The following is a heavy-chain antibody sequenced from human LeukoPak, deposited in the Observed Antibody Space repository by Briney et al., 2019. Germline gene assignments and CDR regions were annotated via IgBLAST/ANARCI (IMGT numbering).Heavy chain of an antibody. CDR2: IYYTGTT. Sequence: SETLSLTCTVSGDSISSYYWSWIRQPPGKGLEWIGYIYYTGTTSYNPSLKSRLTISVDTSKSQFSLRLSSVTAADTAVYYCARRLTTGTNDYWGQGTLVTVSS. CDR3: ARRLTTGTNDY. CDR1: GDSISSYY. D-gene: IGHD1-7*01. J-gene: IGHJ4*02. V-gene: IGHV4-59*08.